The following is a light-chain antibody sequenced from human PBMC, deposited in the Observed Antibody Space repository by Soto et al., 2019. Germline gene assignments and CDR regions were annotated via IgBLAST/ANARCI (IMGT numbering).Light chain of an antibody. J-gene: IGKJ1*01. CDR2: AAS. Sequence: DLQMTQSPSSQSASVGHTVTITCRASQSISSYLNWYQQKPGKAPKLLIYAASSLQSGVPSRFSGSGSGTDFTLTISSLQPEDFATYYCQQSYSTPWTFGQGTKVAIK. CDR3: QQSYSTPWT. CDR1: QSISSY. V-gene: IGKV1-39*01.